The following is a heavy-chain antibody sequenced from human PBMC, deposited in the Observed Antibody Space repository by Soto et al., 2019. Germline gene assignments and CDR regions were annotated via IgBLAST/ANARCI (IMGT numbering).Heavy chain of an antibody. CDR1: GFTFDDYA. D-gene: IGHD6-13*01. J-gene: IGHJ3*02. Sequence: GGSLRLSCAASGFTFDDYAMHWVRQAPGKGLEWVSGISWNSGSIGYADSVKGRFTISRDNAKNSLYLQMNSLRAEDTALYYCAKDIGGIAADAFDIWGQGTMVTVSS. V-gene: IGHV3-9*01. CDR3: AKDIGGIAADAFDI. CDR2: ISWNSGSI.